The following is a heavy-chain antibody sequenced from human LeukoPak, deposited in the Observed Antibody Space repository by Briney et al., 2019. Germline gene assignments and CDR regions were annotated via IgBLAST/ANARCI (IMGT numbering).Heavy chain of an antibody. CDR3: ARGGFLDPFDP. Sequence: PSETLSLTCTVSGGSISNYYWNWIRQPPGKGLDWIGYIYYSGSTKYNPSLKRRVTISVDTSKNQFSLRLSSVTAADTAVYYCARGGFLDPFDPWGHGTLVTVSS. J-gene: IGHJ5*02. V-gene: IGHV4-59*01. CDR2: IYYSGST. CDR1: GGSISNYY. D-gene: IGHD1-1*01.